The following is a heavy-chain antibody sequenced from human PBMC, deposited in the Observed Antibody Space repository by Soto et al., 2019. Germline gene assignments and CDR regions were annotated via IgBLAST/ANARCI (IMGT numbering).Heavy chain of an antibody. D-gene: IGHD5-12*01. Sequence: EVQLLESGGGLVQPGGSLRLSCVASGFTFSSYAMNWVRQAPGKGLEWVSGIGGSGDSTYYADSVKGRFTISRDNSWNPLYLQMNSLRVEDTAVYFCAKDRASAGYDLFWYFDLWGRGTLVTVSS. CDR2: IGGSGDST. J-gene: IGHJ2*01. V-gene: IGHV3-23*01. CDR3: AKDRASAGYDLFWYFDL. CDR1: GFTFSSYA.